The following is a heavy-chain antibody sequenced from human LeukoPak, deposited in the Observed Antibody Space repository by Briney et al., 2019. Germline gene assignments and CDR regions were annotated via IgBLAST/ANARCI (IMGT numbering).Heavy chain of an antibody. Sequence: SETLSLTCTVSGGSISSYYWSWIRQPPGKGLEWIGRIYTSGSTNYNPSLKSRVTMSVDTSKNQFSLKLSSVTAADTAVYYCARDQVAIVAASYWFGPWGQRTLVTVSS. CDR1: GGSISSYY. CDR2: IYTSGST. V-gene: IGHV4-4*07. J-gene: IGHJ5*02. CDR3: ARDQVAIVAASYWFGP. D-gene: IGHD1-26*01.